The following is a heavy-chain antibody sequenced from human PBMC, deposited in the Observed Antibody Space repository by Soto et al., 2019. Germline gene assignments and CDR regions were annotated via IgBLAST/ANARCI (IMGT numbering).Heavy chain of an antibody. CDR2: INHSGST. CDR3: ARGPYGDHTPIYYYYYGMDV. D-gene: IGHD4-17*01. V-gene: IGHV4-34*01. J-gene: IGHJ6*02. Sequence: SETLSLTCAVYGGSFSGYYWSWIRQPPGKGLEWIGEINHSGSTNYNPSLKSRVTISVDTSKNQFSLKLSSVTAADTAVYYCARGPYGDHTPIYYYYYGMDVWGQGTTVTVSS. CDR1: GGSFSGYY.